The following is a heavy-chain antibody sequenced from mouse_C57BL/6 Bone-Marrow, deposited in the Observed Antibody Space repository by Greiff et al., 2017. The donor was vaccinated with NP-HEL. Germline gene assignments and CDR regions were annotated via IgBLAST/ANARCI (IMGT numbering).Heavy chain of an antibody. D-gene: IGHD2-5*01. J-gene: IGHJ3*01. CDR1: GFSINSDCY. CDR2: TFYSGIT. V-gene: IGHV3-3*01. Sequence: EVQLVESGPSLVRPSQTLSLTCTVTGFSINSDCYWIWIRQFPGNKLEYIGYTFYSGITYYNPSLESRTYITRDTSKNQFSLKLSSVTTEDTATYYCAREGDYSNYVAWFAYWGQGTLVTVSA. CDR3: AREGDYSNYVAWFAY.